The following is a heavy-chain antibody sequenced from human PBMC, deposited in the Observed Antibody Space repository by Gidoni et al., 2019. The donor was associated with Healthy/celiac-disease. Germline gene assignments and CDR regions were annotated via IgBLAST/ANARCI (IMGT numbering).Heavy chain of an antibody. D-gene: IGHD2-15*01. CDR3: ARLGVVVVAATPGADAFDI. J-gene: IGHJ3*02. Sequence: GGSISSSSYYWGWIRQPPGKGLEWIGSIYYSGSTYYNPSLKSRVTISVDTSKNQFSLKLSSVTAADTAVYYCARLGVVVVAATPGADAFDIWGQGTMVTVSS. CDR2: IYYSGST. CDR1: GGSISSSSYY. V-gene: IGHV4-39*01.